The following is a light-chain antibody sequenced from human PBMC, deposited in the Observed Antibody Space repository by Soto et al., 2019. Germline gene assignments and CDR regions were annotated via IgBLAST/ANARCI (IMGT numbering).Light chain of an antibody. CDR1: QAISSY. CDR2: AAS. V-gene: IGKV1-9*01. CDR3: QQYNDWPRT. Sequence: DIQLTQAPSFLSASAGDRVPITCRASQAISSYLAWYQQKPGRAPKLLIYAASTLQSGVPSRFSGSGSGTEFTLTITSLQSEDFAVYYCQQYNDWPRTFGQGTKVDIK. J-gene: IGKJ1*01.